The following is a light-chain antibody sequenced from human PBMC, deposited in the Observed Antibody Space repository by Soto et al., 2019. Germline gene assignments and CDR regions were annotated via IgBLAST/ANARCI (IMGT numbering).Light chain of an antibody. Sequence: EIVLTQSPGTLSLSPGERATLSCRASQSVSSSYLARYQQKPGQAPRLLMYGASTRPTGIPARFSGSGSGTEFTLTIISLQSEDSAVYYCQQYNDWPLTFGGGAKVDIK. CDR2: GAS. J-gene: IGKJ4*01. V-gene: IGKV3-20*01. CDR1: QSVSSSY. CDR3: QQYNDWPLT.